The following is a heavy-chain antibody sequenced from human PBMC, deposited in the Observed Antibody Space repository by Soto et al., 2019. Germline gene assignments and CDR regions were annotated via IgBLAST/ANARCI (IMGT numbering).Heavy chain of an antibody. Sequence: EVQLLESGGGLVQPEGSLRLSCAASGFTFSSYAMSWVRQAPGKGLEWVSVISGSGGSTYYADSVKGRFTISRDNSKNTLYLQMNSLRAEDTAVYYCAKDPHPGYYYYYYMDVWGKGTTVTVSS. V-gene: IGHV3-23*01. J-gene: IGHJ6*03. CDR1: GFTFSSYA. CDR2: ISGSGGST. CDR3: AKDPHPGYYYYYYMDV.